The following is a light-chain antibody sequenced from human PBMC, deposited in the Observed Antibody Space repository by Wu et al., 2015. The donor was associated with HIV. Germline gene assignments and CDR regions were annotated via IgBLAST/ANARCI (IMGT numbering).Light chain of an antibody. CDR2: KAS. CDR3: QQYNTYPYS. Sequence: DIQMTQSPSTLSASVGDRVTITCRASQSISTWLAWYQQKPGKAPNLLIYKASTLESGVPSRFSGSGSGTEFTLTISSLQPDDFATYYCQQYNTYPYSFGQGPSWRS. J-gene: IGKJ2*03. V-gene: IGKV1-5*03. CDR1: QSISTW.